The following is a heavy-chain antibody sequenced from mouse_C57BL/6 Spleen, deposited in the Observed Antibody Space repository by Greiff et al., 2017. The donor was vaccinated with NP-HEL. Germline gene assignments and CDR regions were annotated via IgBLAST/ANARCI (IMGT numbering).Heavy chain of an antibody. D-gene: IGHD2-4*01. J-gene: IGHJ4*01. CDR2: INPNYGTT. V-gene: IGHV1-39*01. CDR3: ARKGNYDYEYAMDY. CDR1: GYSFTDYN. Sequence: VQLQQSGPELVKPGASVKISCKASGYSFTDYNMNWVKQSNGKSLEWIGVINPNYGTTSYNQKFKGKATLTVDQSSSTAYMQLNSLTSEDSAVXYCARKGNYDYEYAMDYWGQGTSVTVSS.